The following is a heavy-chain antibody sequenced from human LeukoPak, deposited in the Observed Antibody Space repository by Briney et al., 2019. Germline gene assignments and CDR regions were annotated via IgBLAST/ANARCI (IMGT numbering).Heavy chain of an antibody. V-gene: IGHV4-59*01. CDR2: IHHTGTT. Sequence: PSETLSLTCTVSGGSFSSYFWTWIRQPPGKGLEWIGYIHHTGTTKYNPSLRSRVTMSVDTSKNQFSLKLSSVTAADTAVYYCARDGIAAPLDAFDIWGQGTMVTVSS. CDR1: GGSFSSYF. J-gene: IGHJ3*02. CDR3: ARDGIAAPLDAFDI. D-gene: IGHD6-13*01.